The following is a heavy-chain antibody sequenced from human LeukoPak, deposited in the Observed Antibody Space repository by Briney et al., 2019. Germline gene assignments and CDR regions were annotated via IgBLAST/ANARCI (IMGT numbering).Heavy chain of an antibody. V-gene: IGHV3-30*18. Sequence: GGSLRLSCAASGFTFSDYWMHWVRQAPGKGLEWVAVMSYDGSNKYYADSVKGRFTISRDNSKNTLYLQMNSLRAEDTAVYYCAKDHYYGSGSYYADYWGQGTLVTVSS. D-gene: IGHD3-10*01. CDR1: GFTFSDYW. J-gene: IGHJ4*02. CDR2: MSYDGSNK. CDR3: AKDHYYGSGSYYADY.